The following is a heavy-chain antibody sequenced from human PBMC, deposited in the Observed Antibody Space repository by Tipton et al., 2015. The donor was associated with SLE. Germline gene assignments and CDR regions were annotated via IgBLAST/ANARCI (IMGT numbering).Heavy chain of an antibody. V-gene: IGHV4-59*11. CDR2: IYLTGST. J-gene: IGHJ3*02. Sequence: TLSLTCTVSGGSISSHYWSWIRQPPGKGLEWIGYIYLTGSTNYNPSLKSRVTISVDTSKNQFSLKLSSMTAADTAVYYCARGKGASGFDIWGQGTMVTVSS. D-gene: IGHD6-19*01. CDR3: ARGKGASGFDI. CDR1: GGSISSHY.